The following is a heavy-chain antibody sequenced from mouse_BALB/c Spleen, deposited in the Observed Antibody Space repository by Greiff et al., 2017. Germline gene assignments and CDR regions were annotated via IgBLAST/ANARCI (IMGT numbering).Heavy chain of an antibody. Sequence: VQLQQSGAELVRPGVSVKISCKGSGYTFTDYAMHWVKQSHAKSLEWIGVISTYYGDASYNQKFKGKATMTVDKSSSTAYMELARLTSEDSAIYYCARGLSDFDYWGQGTTRTVSS. V-gene: IGHV1S137*01. CDR2: ISTYYGDA. CDR1: GYTFTDYA. D-gene: IGHD1-1*02. CDR3: ARGLSDFDY. J-gene: IGHJ2*01.